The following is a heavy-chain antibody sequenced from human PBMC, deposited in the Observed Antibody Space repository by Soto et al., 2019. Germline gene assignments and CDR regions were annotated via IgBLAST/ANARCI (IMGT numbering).Heavy chain of an antibody. Sequence: SETLSLTCTVSGGSISSSSYYWGWIRQPPGKGLEWIGSIYYSGSTYYNPSLKSRVTISVDTSKNQFSLKLSSVTAADTAVYYCARLGDGYNTDLVFDYWGQGTLVTVSS. J-gene: IGHJ4*02. CDR3: ARLGDGYNTDLVFDY. CDR1: GGSISSSSYY. CDR2: IYYSGST. V-gene: IGHV4-39*01. D-gene: IGHD5-12*01.